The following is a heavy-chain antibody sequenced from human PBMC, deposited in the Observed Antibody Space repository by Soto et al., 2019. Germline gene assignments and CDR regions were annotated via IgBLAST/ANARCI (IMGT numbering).Heavy chain of an antibody. CDR3: ARELPRIAVAGTADP. CDR1: GGSFSGYY. D-gene: IGHD6-19*01. J-gene: IGHJ5*02. Sequence: PSETLSLTCAVYGGSFSGYYWSWIRQPPGKGLEWIGEINHSGSTNYNPSLKSRVTISVDTSKNQFSLKLSSVTAADTAVYYCARELPRIAVAGTADPWGQGTLVTVSS. CDR2: INHSGST. V-gene: IGHV4-34*01.